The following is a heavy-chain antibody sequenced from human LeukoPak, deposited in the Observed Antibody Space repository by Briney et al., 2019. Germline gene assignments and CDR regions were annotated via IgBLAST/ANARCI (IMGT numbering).Heavy chain of an antibody. J-gene: IGHJ4*02. CDR3: ASSRGVYYYDSSSISRFDY. CDR1: GGTFSSYA. CDR2: IIPIFGTA. D-gene: IGHD3-22*01. Sequence: SVKVSCKASGGTFSSYAISWVRQAPGQGLEWMGGIIPIFGTANYAQKFQGRVTITTDESTSTAYMELSSLRSEATAVYYCASSRGVYYYDSSSISRFDYWGQGTLVTVSS. V-gene: IGHV1-69*05.